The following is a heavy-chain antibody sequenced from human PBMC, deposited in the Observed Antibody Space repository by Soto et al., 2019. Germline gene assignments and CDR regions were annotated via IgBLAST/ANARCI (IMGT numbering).Heavy chain of an antibody. J-gene: IGHJ4*02. V-gene: IGHV4-31*03. CDR1: GVSLTSGTYH. CDR3: ASTEDFFDY. Sequence: QVQLQESGPGLVKPSQTLSLTCSVSGVSLTSGTYHWSWIRRHPGKGLEWIGYIFQRGSTDYNPSLKSRINISVDTSKNQFSLKLSSVTAADTAVYYCASTEDFFDYWGQGTLVTVSS. CDR2: IFQRGST.